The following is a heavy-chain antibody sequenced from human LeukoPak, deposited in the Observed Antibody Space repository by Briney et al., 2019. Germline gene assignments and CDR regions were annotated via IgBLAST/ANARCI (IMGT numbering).Heavy chain of an antibody. V-gene: IGHV1-46*01. D-gene: IGHD3-9*01. CDR1: GYTFTGYY. CDR3: ARDFDILTGYSNWFDP. J-gene: IGHJ5*02. Sequence: ASVKVSCKASGYTFTGYYMHWVRQAPGQGLEWMGIINPSGGSTTYAQKFQGRVTMTRDTSTSTVYMELSSLRSEDTAVYYCARDFDILTGYSNWFDPWGQGTLVTVSS. CDR2: INPSGGST.